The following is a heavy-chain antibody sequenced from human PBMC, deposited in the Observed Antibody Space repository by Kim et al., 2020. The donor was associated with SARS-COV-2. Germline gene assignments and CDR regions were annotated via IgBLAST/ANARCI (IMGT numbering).Heavy chain of an antibody. V-gene: IGHV4-59*13. CDR1: GAAIRTFY. D-gene: IGHD1-26*01. Sequence: SETLSLTRSVSGAAIRTFYWSWIRQAPGKGLEWIGYVFHSGSPKYNPSLKSRVTISLDTSKNQFSLTLKSVTAADTATYFCARDLGISGTDFHYFYGLDV. J-gene: IGHJ6*01. CDR3: ARDLGISGTDFHYFYGLDV. CDR2: VFHSGSP.